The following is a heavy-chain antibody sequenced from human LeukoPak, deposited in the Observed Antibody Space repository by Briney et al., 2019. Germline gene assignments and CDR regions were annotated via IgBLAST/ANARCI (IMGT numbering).Heavy chain of an antibody. V-gene: IGHV4-30-2*01. CDR1: GGSITSGDYY. D-gene: IGHD3-9*01. J-gene: IGHJ4*02. CDR2: IHQSGST. Sequence: SETLSLTCTVSGGSITSGDYYWYWIRQPPGKGLEWIGYIHQSGSTYNNPSLKSRVTMSVDTAKNQFSLKLSSVTAADTAVYYCARDSIAGYSLSWWGQGTLVTVSS. CDR3: ARDSIAGYSLSW.